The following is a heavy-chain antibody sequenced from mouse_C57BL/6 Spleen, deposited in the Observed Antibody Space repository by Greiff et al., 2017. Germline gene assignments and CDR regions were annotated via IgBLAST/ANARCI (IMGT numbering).Heavy chain of an antibody. CDR2: IDPSDSET. V-gene: IGHV1-52*01. CDR1: GYTFTSYW. J-gene: IGHJ3*01. D-gene: IGHD1-1*01. Sequence: QVQLQQPGAELVRPGSSVKLSCKASGYTFTSYWMHWVKQRPIQGLEWIGNIDPSDSETHYNQKFKDKATLTVDKSSSTAYMQLSSLTSEDSAVXYCAIYYGSSHFAYWGKGTLVTVSA. CDR3: AIYYGSSHFAY.